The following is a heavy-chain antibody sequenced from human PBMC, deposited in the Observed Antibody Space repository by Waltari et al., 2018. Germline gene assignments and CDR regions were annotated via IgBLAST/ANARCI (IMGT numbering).Heavy chain of an antibody. D-gene: IGHD3-22*01. Sequence: QVQLQESGPGLVKPSETLSLTCTVSVGSISSHYWSWIRQPPGKGLEWIGYIYYSGSTNYNPSLKSRVTISVDTSKNQFSLKLSSVTAADTAVYYCATADEDYYDSSGQTHYGMDVWGQGTTVTVSS. CDR1: VGSISSHY. J-gene: IGHJ6*02. CDR3: ATADEDYYDSSGQTHYGMDV. CDR2: IYYSGST. V-gene: IGHV4-59*11.